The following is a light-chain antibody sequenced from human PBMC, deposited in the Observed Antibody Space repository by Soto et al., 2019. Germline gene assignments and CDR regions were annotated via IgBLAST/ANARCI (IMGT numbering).Light chain of an antibody. V-gene: IGLV1-40*01. CDR3: QSYDSSLSGSV. Sequence: QSVLTQPHSVSGAPGQRVTISCTGSSSNIGAGYDVHWYQQLPGTAPKLLIYGNSNRPSGVPDRFSGSNSGTSASLAITGLQAEDEADYYCQSYDSSLSGSVFGGGTTLTVL. J-gene: IGLJ3*02. CDR1: SSNIGAGYD. CDR2: GNS.